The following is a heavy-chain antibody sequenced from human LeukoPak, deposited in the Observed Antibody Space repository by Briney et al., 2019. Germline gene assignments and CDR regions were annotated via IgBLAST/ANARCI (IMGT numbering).Heavy chain of an antibody. CDR2: MNPNSGNT. CDR1: GYTFTSYD. CDR3: ARGGRVATATGTFDP. J-gene: IGHJ5*02. D-gene: IGHD1-14*01. Sequence: ASVKVSCEASGYTFTSYDINWVRQATGQGLEWMGWMNPNSGNTGYAQKFQGRVTMTRNTSISTAYMELSSLRSEDTAVYYCARGGRVATATGTFDPWGQGTLVTVSS. V-gene: IGHV1-8*01.